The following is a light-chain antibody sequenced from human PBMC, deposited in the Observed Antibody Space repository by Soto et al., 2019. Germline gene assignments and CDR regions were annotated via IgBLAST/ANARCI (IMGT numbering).Light chain of an antibody. Sequence: QSVLTQPASVSGSPGQSITISCTGTSGDIGSYNHVSWYQQHPGKAPKLIIYEVTGRPSGVSNRFSGSKSGNTASLTISGLQAEDEAEYYCSSYTNINTRAGVFGTGTKVTVL. CDR2: EVT. J-gene: IGLJ1*01. CDR3: SSYTNINTRAGV. CDR1: SGDIGSYNH. V-gene: IGLV2-14*01.